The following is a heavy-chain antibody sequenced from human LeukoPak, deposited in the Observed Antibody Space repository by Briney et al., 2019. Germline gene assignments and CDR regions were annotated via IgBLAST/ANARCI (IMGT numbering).Heavy chain of an antibody. V-gene: IGHV1-18*01. J-gene: IGHJ3*02. CDR2: ISTNNGNT. CDR1: GYTFTNYH. CDR3: ARVGTVALDHDAFDI. Sequence: GASVKVSWKASGYTFTNYHISWVRQAPGQGLEWMGWISTNNGNTNYAQNLQGRVTMTRDTSISTAYMELSRLRSDDTAVYYCARVGTVALDHDAFDIWGQGTMVTVSS. D-gene: IGHD6-19*01.